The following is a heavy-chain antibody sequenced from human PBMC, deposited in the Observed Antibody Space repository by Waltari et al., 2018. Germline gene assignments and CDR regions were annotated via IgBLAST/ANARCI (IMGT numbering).Heavy chain of an antibody. D-gene: IGHD6-13*01. V-gene: IGHV1-2*06. CDR2: INLNSGGT. J-gene: IGHJ3*02. CDR3: ARVAATRATDAFDI. CDR1: GYTFTGYY. Sequence: QVQLVQSGAEVKKPGASVKVSCKASGYTFTGYYMHWVRQAPGQGLEWMGRINLNSGGTNYAQKFQGRVTMTRDTSISTAYMELSRLRSDDTAVYYCARVAATRATDAFDIWGQGTMVTVSS.